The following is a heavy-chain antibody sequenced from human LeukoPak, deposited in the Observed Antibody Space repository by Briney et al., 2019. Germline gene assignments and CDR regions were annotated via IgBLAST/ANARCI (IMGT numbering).Heavy chain of an antibody. J-gene: IGHJ3*02. Sequence: GGSLRLSCAASGFTFSSYGMSWVRQAPGKGLEWVSYISSSSTIYYADSVKGRFTISRDNAKNSLYLQMNSLRAEDTAVYYCARGQSGSYSADALDIWGQGTMVTVSS. V-gene: IGHV3-48*01. D-gene: IGHD1-26*01. CDR2: ISSSSTI. CDR3: ARGQSGSYSADALDI. CDR1: GFTFSSYG.